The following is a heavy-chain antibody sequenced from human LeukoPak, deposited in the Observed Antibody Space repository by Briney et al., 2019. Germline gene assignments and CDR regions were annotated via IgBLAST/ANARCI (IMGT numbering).Heavy chain of an antibody. Sequence: PSETLSLTCAVYGGSFSGYYWNWIRQPPGKGLEWIGGINHSGNTNYNPSLKSRVTISVDTSKNQFSLKLSSVTAADTAVYYCARRVRSGVDYWGQGTLVTVSS. CDR2: INHSGNT. V-gene: IGHV4-34*01. CDR3: ARRVRSGVDY. J-gene: IGHJ4*02. CDR1: GGSFSGYY. D-gene: IGHD4-17*01.